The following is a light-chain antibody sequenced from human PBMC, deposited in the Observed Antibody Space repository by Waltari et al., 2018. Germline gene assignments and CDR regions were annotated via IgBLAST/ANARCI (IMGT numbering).Light chain of an antibody. CDR2: GAS. J-gene: IGKJ4*01. CDR1: QSVSSN. Sequence: EILMTQSPATLSVSPGESATLSCRASQSVSSNLAWYQQKPGQAPRLLIYGASTRATGIPARFSGSGSGTELTLTISSLQSEDFAVYYCQQYNNWPPAFGGGTKVEIK. CDR3: QQYNNWPPA. V-gene: IGKV3-15*01.